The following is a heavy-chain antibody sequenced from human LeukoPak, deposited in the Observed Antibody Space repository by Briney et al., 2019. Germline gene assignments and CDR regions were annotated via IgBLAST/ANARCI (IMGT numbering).Heavy chain of an antibody. V-gene: IGHV1-2*04. Sequence: SVKVSCKASGYAFTGYYMHWVRQAPGQGLEWMGWINPNSGGTNYAQKFQGWVTMTRDTSISTAYMELSRLRSNDTAVYYCARSRGAVAVFDYWGQGTLVTVSS. D-gene: IGHD6-19*01. CDR3: ARSRGAVAVFDY. CDR1: GYAFTGYY. CDR2: INPNSGGT. J-gene: IGHJ4*02.